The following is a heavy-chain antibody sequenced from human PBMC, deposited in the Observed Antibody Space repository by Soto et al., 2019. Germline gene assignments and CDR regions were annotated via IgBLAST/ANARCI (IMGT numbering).Heavy chain of an antibody. J-gene: IGHJ6*02. V-gene: IGHV3-7*03. D-gene: IGHD1-26*01. CDR2: IKQDGSEK. CDR3: ARLAWGGGVDV. CDR1: EFKSW. Sequence: EVELVESGGGLVQPGGSLRLSCVASEFKSWMSWVRQAPGKGLEWVANIKQDGSEKHYVDSVKGRFTISRDNAQNSLYLQMNSLRVEDTAVYFCARLAWGGGVDVWGQGTTVIVSS.